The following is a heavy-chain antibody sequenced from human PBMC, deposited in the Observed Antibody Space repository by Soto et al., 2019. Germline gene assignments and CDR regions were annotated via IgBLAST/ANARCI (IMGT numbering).Heavy chain of an antibody. Sequence: PSETLSLTCTVYGGSFSGYYWSWIRQPPGKGLEWIGEINHSGSTNYNPSLKSRVTISVDTSKNQFSLKLSSVTAADTAVYYCARGTGIAAAFDYRAQGTLVPVSS. CDR1: GGSFSGYY. CDR3: ARGTGIAAAFDY. CDR2: INHSGST. J-gene: IGHJ4*01. D-gene: IGHD6-13*01. V-gene: IGHV4-34*01.